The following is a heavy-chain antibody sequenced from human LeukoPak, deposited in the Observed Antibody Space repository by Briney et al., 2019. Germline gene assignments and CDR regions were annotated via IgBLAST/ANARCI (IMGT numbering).Heavy chain of an antibody. Sequence: PGGSLRLSCTASGFTFRNYWMSWVRQAPGKGLEWVGNINQDGSGKNYINSVKGRFTISRDNAKNSLYLQMNSLRAEDTAVYFCVRDEGTPVTAPNFRFDYWGQGSLVTVSS. D-gene: IGHD4-17*01. V-gene: IGHV3-7*01. J-gene: IGHJ4*02. CDR3: VRDEGTPVTAPNFRFDY. CDR1: GFTFRNYW. CDR2: INQDGSGK.